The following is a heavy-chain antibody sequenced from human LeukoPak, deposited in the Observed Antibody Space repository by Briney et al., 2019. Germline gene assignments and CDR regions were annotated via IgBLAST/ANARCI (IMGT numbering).Heavy chain of an antibody. CDR1: GGTFSSYA. Sequence: SVKVSCKASGGTFSSYAISWVRQAPGQGLEWMGGIIPIFGTANYAQKFQGRVTITADESTSTAYMELSSLRSEDTAVYYCARLNCRSTSGPARDLGYSYQGMDVGGKGPPVTV. CDR3: ARLNCRSTSGPARDLGYSYQGMDV. V-gene: IGHV1-69*13. CDR2: IIPIFGTA. D-gene: IGHD2-2*01. J-gene: IGHJ6*04.